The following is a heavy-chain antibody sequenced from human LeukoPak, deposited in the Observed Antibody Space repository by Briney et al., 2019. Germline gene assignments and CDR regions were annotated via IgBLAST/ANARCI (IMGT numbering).Heavy chain of an antibody. CDR1: GFSFSSFW. CDR3: ATYGGNSPDWYFDL. V-gene: IGHV3-74*03. CDR2: INSDGSSI. D-gene: IGHD4-23*01. Sequence: GGSLRLSCVASGFSFSSFWMHWVRQAPGKGLVWVSRINSDGSSITYADSVKGRFTMSRDNAKNTLYLQMNSLRAEDTAVYYCATYGGNSPDWYFDLWGRGTLVTVSS. J-gene: IGHJ2*01.